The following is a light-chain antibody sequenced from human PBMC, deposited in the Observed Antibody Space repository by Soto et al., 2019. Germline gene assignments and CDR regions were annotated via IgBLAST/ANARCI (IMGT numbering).Light chain of an antibody. J-gene: IGKJ3*01. CDR1: QSVGSY. Sequence: ENVLTQSPGTLSLSPGERATLSCRASQSVGSYLGWYQKKPGQAPRLLIYGASNRATGIPDRFSGSGSGTDFTLTISSLQPEDFATYYCQQAKSFPRTFGPGTKVDIK. CDR2: GAS. V-gene: IGKV3-11*01. CDR3: QQAKSFPRT.